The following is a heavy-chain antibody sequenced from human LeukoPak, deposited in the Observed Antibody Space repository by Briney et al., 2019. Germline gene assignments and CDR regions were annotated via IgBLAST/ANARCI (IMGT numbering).Heavy chain of an antibody. CDR1: GFTFSSYG. D-gene: IGHD3-22*01. V-gene: IGHV3-23*01. Sequence: GGSLRLSCGSSGFTFSSYGMHWVRQAPGKGLEGVSAISCSGGSTYYADSLKGRFTISRDNSKNTLYLHINSLRDEDTAVYYCATDMRYYDSAIPDYWGQGTLVTVSS. J-gene: IGHJ4*02. CDR3: ATDMRYYDSAIPDY. CDR2: ISCSGGST.